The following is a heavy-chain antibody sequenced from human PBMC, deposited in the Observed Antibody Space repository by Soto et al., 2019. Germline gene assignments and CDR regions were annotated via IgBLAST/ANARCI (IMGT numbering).Heavy chain of an antibody. Sequence: ASVNVSCKASGSTFSSNSIHWVRQAPGQGLEWMGWITPFNGDTSYAQKFQGRVTMTTDTSTSTVFMELRSLRFDDTAVYYCARVRVVVGATIDSWGQGTLVTVSS. CDR1: GSTFSSNS. CDR2: ITPFNGDT. CDR3: ARVRVVVGATIDS. J-gene: IGHJ4*02. D-gene: IGHD2-15*01. V-gene: IGHV1-18*04.